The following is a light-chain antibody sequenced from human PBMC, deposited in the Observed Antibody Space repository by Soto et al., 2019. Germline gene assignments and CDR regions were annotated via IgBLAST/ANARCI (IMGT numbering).Light chain of an antibody. CDR3: QQYNSYVWT. J-gene: IGKJ1*01. CDR1: QNIRAW. Sequence: DIQMTQSPSTLSAFVGDRVIITCRASQNIRAWLAWYQQKPGKAPKLLIYKASSLQGGVPSRFSGSGSGTEFTLTISSLQPDDFATYYCQQYNSYVWTFGQGTKVEIK. CDR2: KAS. V-gene: IGKV1-5*03.